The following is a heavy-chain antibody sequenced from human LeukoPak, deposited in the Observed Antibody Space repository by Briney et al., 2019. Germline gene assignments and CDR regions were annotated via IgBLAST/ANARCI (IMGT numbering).Heavy chain of an antibody. CDR2: IIPIFGTA. CDR1: GGTFSSYA. J-gene: IGHJ4*02. Sequence: SVKVSCKASGGTFSSYAISWVRQAPGQGLEWMGGIIPIFGTANYARKFQGRVTITADESTSTAYMELSSLRSEDTAVYYCARSVRTAMDYFDYWGQGTLVTVSS. D-gene: IGHD5-18*01. CDR3: ARSVRTAMDYFDY. V-gene: IGHV1-69*13.